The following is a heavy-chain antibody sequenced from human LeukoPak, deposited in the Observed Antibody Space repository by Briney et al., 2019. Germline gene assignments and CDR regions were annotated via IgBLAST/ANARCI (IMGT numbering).Heavy chain of an antibody. J-gene: IGHJ3*02. CDR2: ISYDGSNK. V-gene: IGHV3-30*04. Sequence: GGSLRLSCAASGFTFSSYAMHWVRQAPGKGLEWVAVISYDGSNKYYADSVKGRFTISRDNSKNTLYLQMNSLRAEDTAVYYCASLFLCYGCSSSSHSFNIWGQGTMVTVSS. D-gene: IGHD6-6*01. CDR1: GFTFSSYA. CDR3: ASLFLCYGCSSSSHSFNI.